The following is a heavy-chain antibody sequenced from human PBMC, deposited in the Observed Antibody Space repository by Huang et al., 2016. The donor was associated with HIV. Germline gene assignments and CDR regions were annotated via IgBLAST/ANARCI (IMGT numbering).Heavy chain of an antibody. D-gene: IGHD7-27*01. CDR2: VYNFGNYGST. V-gene: IGHV4-59*11. J-gene: IGHJ4*02. CDR3: ARVGKETSRGHVEKQDPFDY. CDR1: GDSISGRY. Sequence: QVQLQESGPGLVKPSETLSLTCAVSGDSISGRYWSWIRQSPGKGLEWVGNVYNFGNYGSTNYNPPLNRRVTMSVETSKNQFALKMTSVTAADTAVYYWARVGKETSRGHVEKQDPFDYWGQGALVIVSS.